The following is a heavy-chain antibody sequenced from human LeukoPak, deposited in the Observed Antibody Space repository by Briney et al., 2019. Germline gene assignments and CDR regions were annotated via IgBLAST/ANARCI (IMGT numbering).Heavy chain of an antibody. J-gene: IGHJ4*02. CDR2: IYSGGST. CDR3: ARYTYYYGSGSCDY. CDR1: GFTVSSNY. D-gene: IGHD3-10*01. V-gene: IGHV3-66*01. Sequence: PGGSLRLSCAASGFTVSSNYMSWVRQAPGKGLEWVSVIYSGGSTYYADSVKGRFTISRDNSKNTLYLQMNSLRAEDTAVYYCARYTYYYGSGSCDYWGQGTLVTVSS.